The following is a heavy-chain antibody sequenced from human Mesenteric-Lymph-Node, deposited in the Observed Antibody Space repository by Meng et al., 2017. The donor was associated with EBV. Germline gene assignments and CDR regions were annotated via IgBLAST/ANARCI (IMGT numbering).Heavy chain of an antibody. Sequence: QVQLQQSGAGPVKPAQTLSLTCAISGDSVSNFNGGWNWIRRSPSRGLEWLGRTYYRSKWYNDYAVSVKGRITINPDTTKNQVSLQLNSVTPEDTAVYYCAGVGSTISTDWFDTWGQGTLVTVFS. CDR3: AGVGSTISTDWFDT. CDR1: GDSVSNFNGG. J-gene: IGHJ5*02. CDR2: TYYRSKWYN. D-gene: IGHD3-9*01. V-gene: IGHV6-1*01.